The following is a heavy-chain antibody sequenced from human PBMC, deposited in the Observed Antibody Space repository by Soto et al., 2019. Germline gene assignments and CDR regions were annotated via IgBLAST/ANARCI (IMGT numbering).Heavy chain of an antibody. V-gene: IGHV3-30*18. CDR2: ISYDGSNK. Sequence: QVQLVESGGGVVQAGRSLRLSCAASGFTFSSYGMHWVRQAPGKGLEWVAVISYDGSNKYYADSVKSRFTITIDNSMNTRYLQMTSLRAEDTAVYYCAKGGEIVVVVAGYDLAFDYWGQGTLVTVSS. CDR1: GFTFSSYG. D-gene: IGHD2-15*01. CDR3: AKGGEIVVVVAGYDLAFDY. J-gene: IGHJ4*02.